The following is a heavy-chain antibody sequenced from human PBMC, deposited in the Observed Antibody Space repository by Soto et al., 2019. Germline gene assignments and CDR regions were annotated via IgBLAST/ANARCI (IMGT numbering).Heavy chain of an antibody. D-gene: IGHD5-18*01. V-gene: IGHV3-23*01. CDR1: GCTFSSFA. CDR3: AGPGYRSQDY. CDR2: ISGSGGDP. J-gene: IGHJ4*02. Sequence: EVQLLESGGGLVQPGGSLRLSCAASGCTFSSFALSWVGQAPGKGLQWVSAISGSGGDPDYADSVKGRFTISRDNSKNTLFLQMNSPRAEDTAIYYWAGPGYRSQDYWGQGTLVTVSS.